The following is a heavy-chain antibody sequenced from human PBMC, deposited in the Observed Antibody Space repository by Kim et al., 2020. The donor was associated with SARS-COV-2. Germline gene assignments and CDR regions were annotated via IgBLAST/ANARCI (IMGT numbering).Heavy chain of an antibody. D-gene: IGHD1-1*01. J-gene: IGHJ3*01. CDR3: ARDVRGTRAFDV. V-gene: IGHV3-23*01. Sequence: TYYADSVEGRFTISRDTTKNTLDLQMNSLRAEDTAVYSCARDVRGTRAFDVWGQATLVAVSS. CDR2: T.